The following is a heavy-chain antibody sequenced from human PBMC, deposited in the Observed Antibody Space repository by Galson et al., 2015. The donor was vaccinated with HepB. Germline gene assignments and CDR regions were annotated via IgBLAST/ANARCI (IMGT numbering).Heavy chain of an antibody. Sequence: SVKVSCKASGYTFTSYYMHWVRQAPGQGLEWMGMINPSGGSTSYAQKFQGRVTMTRDTSTSTVYMELSSLRSEDTAVYYCARDLAAGYFPRDWSWPSYGGYFDYWGQGTLVTVSS. CDR2: INPSGGST. CDR3: ARDLAAGYFPRDWSWPSYGGYFDY. J-gene: IGHJ4*02. V-gene: IGHV1-46*01. D-gene: IGHD2-15*01. CDR1: GYTFTSYY.